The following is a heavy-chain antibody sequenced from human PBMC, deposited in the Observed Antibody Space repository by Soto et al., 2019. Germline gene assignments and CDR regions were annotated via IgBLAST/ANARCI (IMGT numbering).Heavy chain of an antibody. V-gene: IGHV1-69*01. CDR2: IIPLFGTA. D-gene: IGHD3-22*01. Sequence: QVQLVQSGAEVKKPGSSVKVSCKASGGTFSNYAIDWVRQAPGPGLAWMGGIIPLFGTANYAQKFQGRIKITADESTSTAYMELRSLRSEDTAVYYCARGVHYDSSGYYYFYWGQGTLVTVSS. CDR3: ARGVHYDSSGYYYFY. J-gene: IGHJ4*02. CDR1: GGTFSNYA.